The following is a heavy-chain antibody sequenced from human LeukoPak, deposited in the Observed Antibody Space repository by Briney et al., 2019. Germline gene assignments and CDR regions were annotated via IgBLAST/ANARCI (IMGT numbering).Heavy chain of an antibody. J-gene: IGHJ4*02. CDR3: AREGYGDPLDY. D-gene: IGHD4-17*01. Sequence: SQTLSLTCTVSGGSIGSGSYYWSWIRQPAGKGLEWIGRIYTSGSTNYNPSLKSRATISVDTSKNQFSLKLSSVTAADTAVYYCAREGYGDPLDYWGQGTLVTVSS. CDR1: GGSIGSGSYY. CDR2: IYTSGST. V-gene: IGHV4-61*02.